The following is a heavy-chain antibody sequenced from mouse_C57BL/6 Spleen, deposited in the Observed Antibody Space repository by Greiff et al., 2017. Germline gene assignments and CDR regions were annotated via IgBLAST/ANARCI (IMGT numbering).Heavy chain of an antibody. CDR3: ARGITTVVARDY. CDR1: GYTFTSYW. V-gene: IGHV1-55*01. CDR2: IYPGSGST. Sequence: QVQLQQPGAELVKPGASVKMSCKASGYTFTSYWLTWVKQRPGQGLEWIGDIYPGSGSTNYNEKFKSKATLTVDTSSSTAYMQISSLTSEDSAVYYCARGITTVVARDYWGQGTTLTVSS. J-gene: IGHJ2*01. D-gene: IGHD1-1*01.